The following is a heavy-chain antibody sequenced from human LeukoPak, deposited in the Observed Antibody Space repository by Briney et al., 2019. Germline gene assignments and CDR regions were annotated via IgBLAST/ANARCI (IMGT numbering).Heavy chain of an antibody. D-gene: IGHD3-3*01. V-gene: IGHV4-4*07. CDR1: GGSISSYY. J-gene: IGHJ3*02. CDR2: IYTSGST. Sequence: KASETLSLTCTVSGGSISSYYWSWIRQPAGKGLEWIGRIYTSGSTNYNPSLKSRVTMSVDTSKNQFSLKLSSVTAADTAVYYCARDRGAEWLLSPHDAFDIWGQGTMVTVSS. CDR3: ARDRGAEWLLSPHDAFDI.